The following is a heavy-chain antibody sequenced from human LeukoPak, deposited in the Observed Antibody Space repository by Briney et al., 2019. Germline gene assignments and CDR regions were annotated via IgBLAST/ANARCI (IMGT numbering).Heavy chain of an antibody. V-gene: IGHV3-48*03. Sequence: GGSLRLSCAASGFTFSSYEMNWVRQAPGKGLEWVSYISSSGSTIYYADSVKGRFTISRDNAKNSLYLQMNSLRAEDTAVYYCARDGGYCDILTGYLSPYFDYWGQGTLVTVSS. D-gene: IGHD3-9*01. CDR3: ARDGGYCDILTGYLSPYFDY. CDR1: GFTFSSYE. J-gene: IGHJ4*02. CDR2: ISSSGSTI.